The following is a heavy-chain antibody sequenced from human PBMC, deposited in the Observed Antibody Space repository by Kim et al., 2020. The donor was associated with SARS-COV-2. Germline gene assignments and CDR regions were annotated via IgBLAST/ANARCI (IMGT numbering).Heavy chain of an antibody. D-gene: IGHD6-19*01. V-gene: IGHV1-46*01. CDR3: ARSRIAVAAPPAD. Sequence: YAQKFQGGVTMTRDTSTSTVYMELSSLRSEDTAVYYCARSRIAVAAPPADWGQGTLVTVSS. J-gene: IGHJ4*02.